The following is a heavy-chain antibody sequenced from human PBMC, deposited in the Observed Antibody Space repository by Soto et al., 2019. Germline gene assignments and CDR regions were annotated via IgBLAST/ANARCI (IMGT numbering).Heavy chain of an antibody. V-gene: IGHV3-23*02. D-gene: IGHD1-26*01. Sequence: GGSLRLCCAASGFTFSSYAMSWVRQAPGQGLQWVSGISVSGGSTYYGDSVRGRFTISRDNSKNTLYLQMDSLSAADTAVYYCAKEASPYGTNPFDVWGQGTMVTVSS. CDR1: GFTFSSYA. CDR3: AKEASPYGTNPFDV. J-gene: IGHJ3*01. CDR2: ISVSGGST.